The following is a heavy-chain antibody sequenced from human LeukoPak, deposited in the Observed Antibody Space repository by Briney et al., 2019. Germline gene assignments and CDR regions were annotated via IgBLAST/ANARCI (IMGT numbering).Heavy chain of an antibody. CDR3: ARGIAVAVDYYYYYMDV. CDR2: ISHGGIT. Sequence: PSETLSLTCVVYGGSFSGYYWSCIRQAPGKGLEWVGEISHGGITNYNPSLRRRVTISVDSSKKQLSLNLTSVTAADTAVYYCARGIAVAVDYYYYYMDVWGKGTTVTVSS. D-gene: IGHD6-19*01. CDR1: GGSFSGYY. V-gene: IGHV4-34*01. J-gene: IGHJ6*03.